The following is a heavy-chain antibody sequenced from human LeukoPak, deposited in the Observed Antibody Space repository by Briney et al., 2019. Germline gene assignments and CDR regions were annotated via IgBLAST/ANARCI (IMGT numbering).Heavy chain of an antibody. J-gene: IGHJ4*02. V-gene: IGHV4-38-2*02. CDR3: ARDPLINYCSSTSCIPYYFDY. D-gene: IGHD2-2*01. Sequence: PSETLSLTCTVSGYFISSGYYWGWIRQPPGKGLEWIGNIYHGGTTYYNPSLKSRVTISVDTSKNQFSLKLNSVTAADTAVYYCARDPLINYCSSTSCIPYYFDYWGQGTLVTVSS. CDR2: IYHGGTT. CDR1: GYFISSGYY.